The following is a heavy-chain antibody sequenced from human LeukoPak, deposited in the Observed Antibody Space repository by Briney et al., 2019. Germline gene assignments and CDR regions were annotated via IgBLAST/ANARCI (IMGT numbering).Heavy chain of an antibody. Sequence: SETLSLTCTVSGGSISSGGYYWSWTRQHPGKGLEWLGYIYYSGSTYYNPSLKSRVTISVDTSKTQFSLKLSSVTAADTAVYYCARGNPQFHSYYDILTGPDAFDIWGQGTMVTVSS. CDR2: IYYSGST. CDR3: ARGNPQFHSYYDILTGPDAFDI. J-gene: IGHJ3*02. V-gene: IGHV4-31*03. CDR1: GGSISSGGYY. D-gene: IGHD3-9*01.